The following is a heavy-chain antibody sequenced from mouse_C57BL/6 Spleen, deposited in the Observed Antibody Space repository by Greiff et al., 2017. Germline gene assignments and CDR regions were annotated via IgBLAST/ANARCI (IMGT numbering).Heavy chain of an antibody. J-gene: IGHJ1*03. CDR3: ARSGIYYDYDVWYFDV. D-gene: IGHD2-4*01. CDR1: GYAFSSSW. Sequence: QVQLQQSGPELVKPGASVKISCKASGYAFSSSWMNWVKQRPGKGLEWIGRIYPGDGDTNYNGKFKGKATLTADKSSSTAYMQLSSLTSDDSAVYFCARSGIYYDYDVWYFDVWGTGTTVTVSS. V-gene: IGHV1-82*01. CDR2: IYPGDGDT.